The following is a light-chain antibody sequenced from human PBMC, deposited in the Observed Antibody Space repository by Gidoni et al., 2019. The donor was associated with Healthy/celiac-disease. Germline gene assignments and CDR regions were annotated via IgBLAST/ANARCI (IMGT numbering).Light chain of an antibody. Sequence: DIQVAQAPSFLSASVGDRVTITCLASQGISRYLAWYQQKPGKAPKLLIYAASTLQGGVPSRFSGSGSGTEFTLTISSLQPEDFATYSCQQRCSSPFTFGPGTKVDIK. CDR2: AAS. CDR1: QGISRY. CDR3: QQRCSSPFT. J-gene: IGKJ3*01. V-gene: IGKV1-9*01.